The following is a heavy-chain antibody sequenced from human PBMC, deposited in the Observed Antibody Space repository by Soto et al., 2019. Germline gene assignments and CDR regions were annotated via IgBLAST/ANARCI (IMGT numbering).Heavy chain of an antibody. CDR3: ARGGGWTFDY. V-gene: IGHV4-30-2*01. CDR2: IYHSGST. J-gene: IGHJ4*02. CDR1: GGSISNGGYS. Sequence: TSETLSLTCAVSGGSISNGGYSWSWIRQPPGKGLEWIGYIYHSGSTYYNPSLKSRVTISVDRSKNQFSLKLSSVTAADTAVYYCARGGGWTFDYWGQGTLVTVS. D-gene: IGHD2-15*01.